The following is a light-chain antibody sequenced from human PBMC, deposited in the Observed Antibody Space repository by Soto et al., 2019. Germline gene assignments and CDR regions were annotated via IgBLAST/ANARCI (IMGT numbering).Light chain of an antibody. CDR1: QSISSY. Sequence: DLPMTQSPFNLAASLGDRVTITCPASQSISSYLNWYQQKPGKAPKILIYAASSLQSGVPSRFSGSGSGTDFTLTISSLQPEDVATYYCQQSYSTPITLGQGTRLEIK. CDR3: QQSYSTPIT. V-gene: IGKV1-39*01. CDR2: AAS. J-gene: IGKJ5*01.